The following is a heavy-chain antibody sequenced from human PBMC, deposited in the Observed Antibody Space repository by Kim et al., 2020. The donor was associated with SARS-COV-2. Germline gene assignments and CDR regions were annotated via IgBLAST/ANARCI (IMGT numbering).Heavy chain of an antibody. D-gene: IGHD2-15*01. J-gene: IGHJ5*02. V-gene: IGHV4-59*01. CDR2: TYYSGST. CDR1: GGSISNYY. Sequence: SETLSLTCTVSGGSISNYYWSWIRQPPGKGLEWIGYTYYSGSTNYNPSLKSRVTIPVDTSKKQFSLKLTSVTAADTAVYYCARIRAAGGSGGKVWFDPWGQGTPVTVSS. CDR3: ARIRAAGGSGGKVWFDP.